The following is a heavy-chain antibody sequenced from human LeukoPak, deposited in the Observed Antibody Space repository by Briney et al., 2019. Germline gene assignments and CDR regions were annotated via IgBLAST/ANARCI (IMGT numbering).Heavy chain of an antibody. CDR3: ARVAVATIPHIVVVTAIHWFGP. D-gene: IGHD2-21*02. CDR1: GGSISSSSYY. J-gene: IGHJ5*02. CDR2: IYYSGST. V-gene: IGHV4-39*07. Sequence: SETLSLTCTVSGGSISSSSYYWGWIRQPPGKGLEWIGSIYYSGSTYYNPSLKSRVTISVDTSKNQFSLKLSSVTAADTAVYYCARVAVATIPHIVVVTAIHWFGPWGQGTLVTVSS.